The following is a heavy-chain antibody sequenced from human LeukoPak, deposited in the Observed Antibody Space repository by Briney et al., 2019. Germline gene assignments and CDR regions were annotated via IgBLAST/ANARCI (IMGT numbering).Heavy chain of an antibody. Sequence: PSETLSLTCTVSGGSISSSSYYWGWIRQPPGKGLEWIGYIYYSGSTYYNPSLKSRVTISVDTSKNQFSLKLSSVTAADTAVYYCASAYSNYTLDYYYYGMDVWGQGTTVTVSS. J-gene: IGHJ6*02. CDR2: IYYSGST. CDR3: ASAYSNYTLDYYYYGMDV. CDR1: GGSISSSSYY. D-gene: IGHD4-11*01. V-gene: IGHV4-30-4*08.